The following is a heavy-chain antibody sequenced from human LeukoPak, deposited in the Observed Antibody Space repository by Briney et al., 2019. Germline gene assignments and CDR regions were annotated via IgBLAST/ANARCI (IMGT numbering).Heavy chain of an antibody. CDR1: GGSISSYY. Sequence: SETLSLTCTVSGGSISSYYWSWIRQPPGKGLEWIGYIYYSGSTNYNPSLKSRVTISVDTSKNQFSLKLSSVTAADTAVYHCARALSPRAPFDYWGQGTLVTVSS. CDR3: ARALSPRAPFDY. J-gene: IGHJ4*02. CDR2: IYYSGST. V-gene: IGHV4-59*01.